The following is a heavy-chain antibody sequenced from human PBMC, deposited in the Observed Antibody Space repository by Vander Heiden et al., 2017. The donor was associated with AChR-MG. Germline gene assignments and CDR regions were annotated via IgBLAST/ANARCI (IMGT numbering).Heavy chain of an antibody. J-gene: IGHJ3*02. CDR1: GYTFTGYY. CDR2: INPNSGGT. Sequence: QVQLVQSGAEVKKPGASVKVSCKASGYTFTGYYMHWVRQAPGQGLEWMRWINPNSGGTNYAQKFQGWVTMTRDTSISTAYMELSRLRSDDTAVYYCATMVRGVMGSDAFDIWGQGTMVTVSS. CDR3: ATMVRGVMGSDAFDI. V-gene: IGHV1-2*04. D-gene: IGHD3-10*01.